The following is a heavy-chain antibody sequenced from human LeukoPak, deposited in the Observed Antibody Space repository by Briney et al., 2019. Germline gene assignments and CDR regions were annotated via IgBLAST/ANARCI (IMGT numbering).Heavy chain of an antibody. Sequence: GGSLRLSCAASGFTFSNAWMSWVRQAPGKGLEWVGRIKSKTDGGTTDYAAPVKGRFTISRDDSKNTLYLQMNSLKTEGTAVYYCTTAPLAYCGGDCYSSVDYWGQGTLVTVSS. D-gene: IGHD2-21*02. CDR1: GFTFSNAW. CDR2: IKSKTDGGTT. V-gene: IGHV3-15*01. CDR3: TTAPLAYCGGDCYSSVDY. J-gene: IGHJ4*02.